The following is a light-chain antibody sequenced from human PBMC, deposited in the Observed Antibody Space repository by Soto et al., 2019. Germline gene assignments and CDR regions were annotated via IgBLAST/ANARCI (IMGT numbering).Light chain of an antibody. CDR1: QTISSW. Sequence: QMTQSPSTLSRSIGDRVTITCRASQTISSWLAWYQQKPGKAPKLLIYKASTLKSGVPSRFSGSGSGTEFTLTISSLQPDDFAPYYCQHYNSYSEAFGQGTKVDIK. CDR2: KAS. J-gene: IGKJ1*01. CDR3: QHYNSYSEA. V-gene: IGKV1-5*03.